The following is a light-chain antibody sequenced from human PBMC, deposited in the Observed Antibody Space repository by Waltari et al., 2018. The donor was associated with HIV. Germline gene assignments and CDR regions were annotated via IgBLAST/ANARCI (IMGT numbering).Light chain of an antibody. CDR2: EVS. V-gene: IGLV2-14*01. J-gene: IGLJ3*02. CDR3: ASYISSASPE. Sequence: QSALTQPASVSGSPGQSITISCAGTSSDLRDYNSVSWYHHHPGKVPKVIIYEVSNRPSGVSSRFSGSISANTASLTISGLQPEDEADYFCASYISSASPEFGGGTKVTVL. CDR1: SSDLRDYNS.